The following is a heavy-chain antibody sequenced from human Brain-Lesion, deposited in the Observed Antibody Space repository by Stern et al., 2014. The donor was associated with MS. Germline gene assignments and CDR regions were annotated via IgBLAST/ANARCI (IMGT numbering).Heavy chain of an antibody. V-gene: IGHV3-74*02. J-gene: IGHJ5*01. CDR3: ARGERWFDS. CDR1: GFTFSNYW. Sequence: EVQLEESGRGLVQPGGSLRLSCAASGFTFSNYWMHWVRQAPGKGLVWVSRVNNDGRRTSYADSVKGRFTMSRDNAKNTLYLQMNSLRVEDTAIYYCARGERWFDSWGQGTLVTVSS. CDR2: VNNDGRRT. D-gene: IGHD3-10*01.